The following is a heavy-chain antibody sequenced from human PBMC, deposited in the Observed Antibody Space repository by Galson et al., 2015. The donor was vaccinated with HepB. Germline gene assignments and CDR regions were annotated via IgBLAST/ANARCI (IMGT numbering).Heavy chain of an antibody. CDR3: ARGLQDDSNYEDYFDY. D-gene: IGHD4-11*01. J-gene: IGHJ4*02. Sequence: SVKVSCKASGYSFTGYGMHWVRQAPGQGLEWMGWINTNSGATNYAQKFQGRVTMTSDTSISTAYMELSSLRSDDTAVYYCARGLQDDSNYEDYFDYWGQGTLCTVSS. CDR1: GYSFTGYG. V-gene: IGHV1-2*02. CDR2: INTNSGAT.